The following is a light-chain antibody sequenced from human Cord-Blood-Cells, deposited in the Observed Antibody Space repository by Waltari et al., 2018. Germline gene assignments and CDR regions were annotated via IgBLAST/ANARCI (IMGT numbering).Light chain of an antibody. J-gene: IGLJ3*02. CDR3: AAWDDSLSGPV. V-gene: IGLV1-47*01. CDR2: RNN. Sequence: QSVLTQPPSASGTPGQRVTISCSRSSSNIGSTQVYWYQQLPGTAPKLLIYRNNQRPSGVPDRFSGSKSGTSASLAISGLRSEDEADYYCAAWDDSLSGPVFGGGTKLTVL. CDR1: SSNIGSTQ.